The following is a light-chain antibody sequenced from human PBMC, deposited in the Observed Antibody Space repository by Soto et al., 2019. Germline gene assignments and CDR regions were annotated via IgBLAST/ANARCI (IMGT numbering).Light chain of an antibody. CDR2: AAS. CDR1: ESISSY. Sequence: DIQMTQSPSSLSASVGDRVTITCRASESISSYLNWYQQKPGKAPKLLIYAASSLQSGVPSRFSGSESGTDFTLTISSQQPEDFPTYYCQHSYRARTFGGGTKVEIK. CDR3: QHSYRART. V-gene: IGKV1-39*01. J-gene: IGKJ4*01.